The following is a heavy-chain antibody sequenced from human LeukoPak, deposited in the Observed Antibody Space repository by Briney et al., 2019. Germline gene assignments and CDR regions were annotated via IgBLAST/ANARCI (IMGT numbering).Heavy chain of an antibody. D-gene: IGHD3-22*01. V-gene: IGHV3-30*18. J-gene: IGHJ6*02. CDR2: ISYDGSNK. CDR1: GFTFSRYG. CDR3: AKDPHYDSSVIGGIYYYYGMDV. Sequence: GGSLRLSCAASGFTFSRYGMHWVRQAPGKGLEWVAVISYDGSNKYYADSVKGRFTFSRDNSKNTLYLQMNSLRAEDTAVYSCAKDPHYDSSVIGGIYYYYGMDVWGQGTTVTVSS.